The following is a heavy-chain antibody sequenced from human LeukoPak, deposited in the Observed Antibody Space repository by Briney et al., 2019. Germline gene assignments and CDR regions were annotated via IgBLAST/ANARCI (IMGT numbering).Heavy chain of an antibody. D-gene: IGHD6-6*01. CDR3: AREEDPVRWFDP. V-gene: IGHV6-1*01. CDR2: TYYKSQWYT. J-gene: IGHJ5*02. CDR1: GDNVSSNSAA. Sequence: SQTLSLTCAISGDNVSSNSAAWNWIRQSPSRGLEWLGRTYYKSQWYTDYAVSVKSRITINPDTSKNQFSLHLNSVTPEDTAVYYCAREEDPVRWFDPWGQGTLVTVSS.